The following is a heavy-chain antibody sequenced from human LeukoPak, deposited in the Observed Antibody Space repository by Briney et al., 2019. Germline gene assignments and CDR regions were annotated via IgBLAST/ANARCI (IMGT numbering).Heavy chain of an antibody. CDR1: GFTFSTFP. V-gene: IGHV3-30*04. J-gene: IGHJ6*03. CDR3: ARVGRVSIYPIYMDV. D-gene: IGHD6-6*01. Sequence: PGGPLRLSCAASGFTFSTFPMHWVRQTPDKRLEWVAVISDDGRDTYYADSVKGRFTISRDNSKNTLYLQMNSLSPEDTAVVYCARVGRVSIYPIYMDVWGKGTTVTVSS. CDR2: ISDDGRDT.